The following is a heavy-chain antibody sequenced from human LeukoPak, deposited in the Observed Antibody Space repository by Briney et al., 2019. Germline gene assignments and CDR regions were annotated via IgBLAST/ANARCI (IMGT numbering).Heavy chain of an antibody. Sequence: SETLSLTCAVYGGSFSGYYWSWIRQPPGKGLEWIGEINHSGSTNYNPSLKSRVTISVDTSKDQFPLKLSSVTAADTAVYYCASLRPIAYYYYGMDVWGQGTTVTVSS. J-gene: IGHJ6*02. CDR3: ASLRPIAYYYYGMDV. D-gene: IGHD5-12*01. CDR2: INHSGST. CDR1: GGSFSGYY. V-gene: IGHV4-34*01.